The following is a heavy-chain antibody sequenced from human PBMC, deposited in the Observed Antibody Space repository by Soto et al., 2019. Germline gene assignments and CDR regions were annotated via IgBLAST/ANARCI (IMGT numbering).Heavy chain of an antibody. V-gene: IGHV4-31*03. CDR3: ARGRYYGDYAPFDY. CDR2: IYYSGST. Sequence: SETLSLTCTVSGGSISSGGYYWSWIRQHPGKGLEWIGYIYYSGSTYYNPSLKSRVTISVDTSKNQFSLKLSSVTAADTAVYYCARGRYYGDYAPFDYWGQGTLVTVSS. CDR1: GGSISSGGYY. J-gene: IGHJ4*02. D-gene: IGHD4-17*01.